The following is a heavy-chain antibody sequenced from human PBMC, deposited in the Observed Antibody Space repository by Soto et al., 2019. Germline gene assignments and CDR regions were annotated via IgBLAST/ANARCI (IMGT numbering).Heavy chain of an antibody. Sequence: PGGSLRLSCTASGFTFGDYAMSWFRQAPGKGLEWVGFIRSKAYGGTTEYAASVKGRFTISRDDSKSIAYLQMNSLKTEDTAVYYCTRDYGFGVVPIGGPRFGMDVWGQGTTVTVSS. CDR1: GFTFGDYA. J-gene: IGHJ6*02. CDR3: TRDYGFGVVPIGGPRFGMDV. CDR2: IRSKAYGGTT. D-gene: IGHD3-3*01. V-gene: IGHV3-49*03.